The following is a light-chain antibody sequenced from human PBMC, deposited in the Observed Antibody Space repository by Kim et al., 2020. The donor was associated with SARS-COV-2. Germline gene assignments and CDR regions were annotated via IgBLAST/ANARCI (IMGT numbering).Light chain of an antibody. V-gene: IGKV3-15*01. Sequence: ERVMTQSPDTLSVSPGERATLSCRASQSVGSNLAWYQQKPGQAPRLLIYGASTRATGIPARFSGSGSGTEFTLTISSLQSEDFAVYYCQQYNNWPLTFGGGTKVDIK. CDR1: QSVGSN. J-gene: IGKJ4*01. CDR2: GAS. CDR3: QQYNNWPLT.